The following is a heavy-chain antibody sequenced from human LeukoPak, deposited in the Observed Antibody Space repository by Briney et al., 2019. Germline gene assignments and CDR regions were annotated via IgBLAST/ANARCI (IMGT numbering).Heavy chain of an antibody. CDR3: ARLGVIISTGYFHH. CDR1: GYSFTSYW. Sequence: LGESLKVSCKGSGYSFTSYWIGWVRPMPGKGLEWMGIIYPGDSDTRYSPTFQGQVIISADKSISTAYLQWSSLQASDTAIYYCARLGVIISTGYFHHWGQGTLVTVSS. V-gene: IGHV5-51*01. CDR2: IYPGDSDT. J-gene: IGHJ1*01. D-gene: IGHD3-3*01.